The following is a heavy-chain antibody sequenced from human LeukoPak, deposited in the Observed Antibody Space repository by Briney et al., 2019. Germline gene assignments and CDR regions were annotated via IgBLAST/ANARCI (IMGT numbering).Heavy chain of an antibody. CDR2: VDPDTGGT. CDR3: TRGYTYGYFDY. CDR1: GYTFTDYY. J-gene: IGHJ4*02. V-gene: IGHV1-2*06. Sequence: ASVKVSCEVSGYTFTDYYIHWVRQAPGQGLEWMGRVDPDTGGTKYAQKFQDRVTMTRDTSISTAYMELNRLRSDDTAVYYCTRGYTYGYFDYWGQGALVTVSS. D-gene: IGHD5-18*01.